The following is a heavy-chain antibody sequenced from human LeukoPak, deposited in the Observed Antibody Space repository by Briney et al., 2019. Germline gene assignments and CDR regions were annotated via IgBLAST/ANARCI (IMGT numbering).Heavy chain of an antibody. Sequence: SETLSLTCTVSGGSISSYYWSWIRQPPGKGLEWIGYIYYSGSTNYNPSLKSRVTISVDTSKNQFSLKLSSVTAADTAVYYCARRRSWYGFDYWGQGTLVTVSS. D-gene: IGHD6-13*01. CDR2: IYYSGST. CDR1: GGSISSYY. V-gene: IGHV4-59*08. J-gene: IGHJ4*02. CDR3: ARRRSWYGFDY.